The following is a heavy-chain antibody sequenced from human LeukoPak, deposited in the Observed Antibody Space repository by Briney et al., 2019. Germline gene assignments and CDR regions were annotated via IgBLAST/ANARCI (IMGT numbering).Heavy chain of an antibody. D-gene: IGHD6-13*01. Sequence: SETLSLTCTVSGGSISSSSYYWSWIRQPPGKGLEWIGEINHSGSTNYNPSLKSRVTISVDTSKNQFSLKLSSVTAADTAVYYCASSPFITAAGIGAFDIWGQGTMVTVSS. CDR3: ASSPFITAAGIGAFDI. J-gene: IGHJ3*02. CDR1: GGSISSSSYY. CDR2: INHSGST. V-gene: IGHV4-39*07.